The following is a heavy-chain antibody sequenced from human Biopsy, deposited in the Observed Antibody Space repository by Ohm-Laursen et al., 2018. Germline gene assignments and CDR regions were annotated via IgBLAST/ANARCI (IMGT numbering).Heavy chain of an antibody. V-gene: IGHV4-59*01. J-gene: IGHJ4*02. D-gene: IGHD1-26*01. CDR1: GDSISSYY. CDR2: IYYSGST. Sequence: SETLSLTCTVSGDSISSYYWSWIRQPPGQGLEWIGYIYYSGSTNYNPSLKSRVTISVDRSKNHFSLELSSVTAADTAVYYCARVGVGAPSIDYFDSWGQGALVTVSS. CDR3: ARVGVGAPSIDYFDS.